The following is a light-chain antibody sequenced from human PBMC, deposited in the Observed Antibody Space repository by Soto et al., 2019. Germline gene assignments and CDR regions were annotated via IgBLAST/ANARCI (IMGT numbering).Light chain of an antibody. CDR3: QSYDSSLSVSYV. J-gene: IGLJ1*01. CDR1: SSNIGNYY. CDR2: GNK. V-gene: IGLV1-40*01. Sequence: SVLTQPPSVSAAPGQKVTISCSGSSSNIGNYYVSWYQQLPGTAPKLLMYGNKNRPSGVPDRFSGSKSGTSASLAITGLQAEDEADYYCQSYDSSLSVSYVFGSGTKVTVL.